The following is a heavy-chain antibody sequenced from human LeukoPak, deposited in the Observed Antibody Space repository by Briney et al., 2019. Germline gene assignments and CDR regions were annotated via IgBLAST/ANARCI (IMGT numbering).Heavy chain of an antibody. CDR2: IYYSGST. CDR1: GGSISSYF. D-gene: IGHD3/OR15-3a*01. J-gene: IGHJ3*02. Sequence: SETLSLTCTVSGGSISSYFWSWVRQPPGKGLEWIGYIYYSGSTYYNPSLKSRVTISVDTSKNHFSLRLSSVTAADTAVYYCGWTGYSNDAFDIWGQGTMVTVSS. CDR3: GWTGYSNDAFDI. V-gene: IGHV4-59*01.